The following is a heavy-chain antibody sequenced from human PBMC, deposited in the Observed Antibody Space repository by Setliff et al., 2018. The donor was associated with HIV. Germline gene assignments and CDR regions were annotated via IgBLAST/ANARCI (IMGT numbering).Heavy chain of an antibody. J-gene: IGHJ3*02. V-gene: IGHV1-24*01. Sequence: ASVKVSCKVSGYTLTELSMHWVRQAPGKGLEWMGGFDPEDGETIYAQKFQGRVTMTEDTSTDTAYMELSWLRSDDTAVYFCARGTRVGSNDAFDIWGQGTMVTVSS. CDR2: FDPEDGET. CDR1: GYTLTELS. CDR3: ARGTRVGSNDAFDI. D-gene: IGHD1-26*01.